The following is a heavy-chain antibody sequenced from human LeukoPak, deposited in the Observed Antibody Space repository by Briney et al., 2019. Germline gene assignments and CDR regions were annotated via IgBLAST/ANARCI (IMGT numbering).Heavy chain of an antibody. CDR2: LSSSSNYI. CDR1: GFTFSSYW. CDR3: ARGPPFDY. Sequence: GGSLRLSCAASGFTFSSYWMHWVRQAPGKGLEWVSFLSSSSNYIYYAESVKGRFTISRDNAKNSLYLQMNSLRAEDTALYYCARGPPFDYWGHGTLVTVSS. V-gene: IGHV3-21*01. J-gene: IGHJ4*01.